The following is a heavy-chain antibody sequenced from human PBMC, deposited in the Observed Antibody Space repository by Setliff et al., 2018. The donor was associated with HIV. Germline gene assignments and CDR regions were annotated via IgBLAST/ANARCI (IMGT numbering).Heavy chain of an antibody. Sequence: GESLKISCTGSGYSFSSYGIGWVRQMPGKGLEWVGIIYPGDSHTRYSPSFQGQVTISVDKSISTAYLQWSSLKASDTAMYYCARSGKAVGSAGLGAFDIWGQGTMVTVSS. CDR3: ARSGKAVGSAGLGAFDI. J-gene: IGHJ3*02. CDR1: GYSFSSYG. CDR2: IYPGDSHT. D-gene: IGHD6-19*01. V-gene: IGHV5-51*01.